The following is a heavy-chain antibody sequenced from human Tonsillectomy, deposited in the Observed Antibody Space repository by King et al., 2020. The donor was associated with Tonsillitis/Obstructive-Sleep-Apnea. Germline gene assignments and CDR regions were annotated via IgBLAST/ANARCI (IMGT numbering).Heavy chain of an antibody. CDR3: ITDPGDYEDY. J-gene: IGHJ4*02. CDR2: IRSKTTGGGA. D-gene: IGHD2-21*02. Sequence: VQLVEAGGGLVKPGGALRISSAASGLNFINAWMSLFRQVPGKGMEWGGRIRSKTTGGGADYAAPVKGRFTISRDDYQDTLDLQMNSLKTEDTAVYYCITDPGDYEDYWGQGTPVSVSS. V-gene: IGHV3-15*01. CDR1: GLNFINAW.